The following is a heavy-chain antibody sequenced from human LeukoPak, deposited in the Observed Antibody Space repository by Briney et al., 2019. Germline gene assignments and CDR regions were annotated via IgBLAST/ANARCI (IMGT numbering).Heavy chain of an antibody. CDR1: GFTFSDYY. CDR3: ARDFAAYCGGDCRAYYMDV. CDR2: ISSSGSTI. D-gene: IGHD2-21*02. Sequence: GGSLRLSCAASGFTFSDYYMSWIRQAPGKGLEWVSYISSSGSTIYYADSVKGRFTISRDNAENSLYLQMNSLRAEDTAVYYCARDFAAYCGGDCRAYYMDVWGKGTTVTVSS. V-gene: IGHV3-11*01. J-gene: IGHJ6*03.